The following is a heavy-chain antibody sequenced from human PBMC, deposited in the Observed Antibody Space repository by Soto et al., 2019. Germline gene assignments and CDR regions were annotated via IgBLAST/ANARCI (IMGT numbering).Heavy chain of an antibody. CDR3: ARGLTPGIAVAGMDYFDY. D-gene: IGHD6-19*01. Sequence: SETLSLTCAVYGGSFSGYYGSWIRQPPGKGLEWIGEINHSGSTNYNPSLKSRVTISVDTSKNQFSLKLSSVTAADTAVYYCARGLTPGIAVAGMDYFDYWGQGTLVTVSS. J-gene: IGHJ4*02. CDR2: INHSGST. V-gene: IGHV4-34*01. CDR1: GGSFSGYY.